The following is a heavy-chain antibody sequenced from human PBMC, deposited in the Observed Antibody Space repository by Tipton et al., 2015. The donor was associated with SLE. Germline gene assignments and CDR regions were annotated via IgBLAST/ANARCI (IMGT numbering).Heavy chain of an antibody. CDR2: IYYSGST. J-gene: IGHJ2*01. CDR3: ARGDWYFDL. CDR1: GGSISSYY. V-gene: IGHV4-59*01. Sequence: TLSLTCTVSGGSISSYYWSWIRQPPGKGLEWIGYIYYSGSTNYNPPLKSRVTISVDTSKNQFSLKLSSVTAADTAVYYCARGDWYFDLWGQGTLVSVSS.